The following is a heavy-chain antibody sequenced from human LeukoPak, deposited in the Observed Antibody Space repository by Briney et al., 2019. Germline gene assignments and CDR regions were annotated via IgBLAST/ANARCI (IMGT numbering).Heavy chain of an antibody. V-gene: IGHV4-34*01. Sequence: PSETLSLTCAVYGGSFSGYYWSWIRQPPGKGLEWIGEINHSGSTNYNPSLKSRVTISVDTSKNQFSLKLSSVTAADTAVYYCARRVTYYGSGSYYFANNWFDPWGQGTLVTVSS. D-gene: IGHD3-10*01. CDR2: INHSGST. CDR3: ARRVTYYGSGSYYFANNWFDP. J-gene: IGHJ5*02. CDR1: GGSFSGYY.